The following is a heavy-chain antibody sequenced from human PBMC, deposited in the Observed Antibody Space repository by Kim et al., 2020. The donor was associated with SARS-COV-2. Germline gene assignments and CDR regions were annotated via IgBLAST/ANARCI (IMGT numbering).Heavy chain of an antibody. V-gene: IGHV1-3*01. Sequence: ASVKVSCKASGYTFTSYAMHWVRQAPGQRLEWMGWINAGNGNTKYSQKFQGRVTITRDTSASTAYMELSSLRSEDTAVYYCARDKIAAATRPAYYFDYWGQGTLVTVSS. CDR2: INAGNGNT. J-gene: IGHJ4*02. D-gene: IGHD6-13*01. CDR3: ARDKIAAATRPAYYFDY. CDR1: GYTFTSYA.